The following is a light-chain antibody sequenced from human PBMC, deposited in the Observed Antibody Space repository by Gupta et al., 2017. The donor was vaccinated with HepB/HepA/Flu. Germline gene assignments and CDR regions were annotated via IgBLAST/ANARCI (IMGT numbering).Light chain of an antibody. Sequence: LSPGERATLSCRASQGVSSYLAWYQQKPGKAPRHLIYDASNMSTGIPARFSGSGSGTDFTLTISSLEPEDFAVYYCQQRSNWPWTLGQGTKVEIK. J-gene: IGKJ1*01. CDR2: DAS. V-gene: IGKV3-11*01. CDR3: QQRSNWPWT. CDR1: QGVSSY.